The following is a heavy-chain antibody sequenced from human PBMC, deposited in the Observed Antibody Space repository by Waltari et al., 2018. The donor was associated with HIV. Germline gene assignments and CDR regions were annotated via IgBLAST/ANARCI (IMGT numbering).Heavy chain of an antibody. CDR2: INHSGST. V-gene: IGHV4-34*01. J-gene: IGHJ4*02. Sequence: QVQLQQWGAGLLKPSETLSLTCAVYGGSFSGYYWSWIRQPPGKGLEWIGEINHSGSTNYNPSLKSRVTRSVDTSKNQFSLKLSSVTAADTAVYYCARGRRNYYDSSGYYYYWGQGTLVTVSS. D-gene: IGHD3-22*01. CDR3: ARGRRNYYDSSGYYYY. CDR1: GGSFSGYY.